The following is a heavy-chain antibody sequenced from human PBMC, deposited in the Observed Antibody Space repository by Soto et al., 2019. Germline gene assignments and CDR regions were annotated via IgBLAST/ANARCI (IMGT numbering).Heavy chain of an antibody. J-gene: IGHJ4*02. Sequence: SETLSLTCTVSGGSISSGTYYWSWIRQPPGKGLEWIGYVYYSGSTYYNPSRKSRLSISVDTSKNQFTLKLSSVTAADTAVYYCARDSRDSDSYYVYNYWGQGTLVTVSS. CDR1: GGSISSGTYY. CDR3: ARDSRDSDSYYVYNY. D-gene: IGHD3-22*01. CDR2: VYYSGST. V-gene: IGHV4-30-4*01.